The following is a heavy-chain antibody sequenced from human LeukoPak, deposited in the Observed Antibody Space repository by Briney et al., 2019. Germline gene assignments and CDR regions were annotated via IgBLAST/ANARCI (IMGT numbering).Heavy chain of an antibody. V-gene: IGHV3-7*01. CDR3: ASGYYYILAGYDPVFDY. CDR1: GFTFSSYW. Sequence: GGSLRLSCAASGFTFSSYWMSWVRQAPGKGLEWVANIKQDGSEKYYVDSVKGRFTISRDNAKNSLYLQMNSLRAEDTAVYYCASGYYYILAGYDPVFDYWGQGTLVTVSS. J-gene: IGHJ4*02. CDR2: IKQDGSEK. D-gene: IGHD3-9*01.